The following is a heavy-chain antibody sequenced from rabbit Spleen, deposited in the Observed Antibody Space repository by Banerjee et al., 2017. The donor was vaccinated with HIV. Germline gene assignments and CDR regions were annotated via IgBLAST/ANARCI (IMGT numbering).Heavy chain of an antibody. D-gene: IGHD2-1*01. V-gene: IGHV1S45*01. CDR2: IYGGSSGST. Sequence: QEQLVESGGGLVKPEGSLTLTCKASGFDLNSYAYICWVRQAPGKGLEWIACIYGGSSGSTRYATWAKGRFTISKASTTVTLQMTSLTAADMATYFCARDDHGGGLFYFDLWGPGTLVTVS. J-gene: IGHJ4*01. CDR3: ARDDHGGGLFYFDL. CDR1: GFDLNSYAY.